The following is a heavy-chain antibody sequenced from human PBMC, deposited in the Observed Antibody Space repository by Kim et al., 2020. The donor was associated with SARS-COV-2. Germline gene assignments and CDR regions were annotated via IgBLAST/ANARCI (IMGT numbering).Heavy chain of an antibody. CDR2: INPRGST. J-gene: IGHJ4*02. Sequence: SETLSLTCAIYGGSFSDYYWSWIRQPPGKGLEWIGEINPRGSTNYNPSLKSRVTVSGDTSKNQFSLRLRSVTAADTAVYYCARGGQLGGQGTLVTVSS. CDR1: GGSFSDYY. CDR3: ARGGQL. V-gene: IGHV4-34*01.